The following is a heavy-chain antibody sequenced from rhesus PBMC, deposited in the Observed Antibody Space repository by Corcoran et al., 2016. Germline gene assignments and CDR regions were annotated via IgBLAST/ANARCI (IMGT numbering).Heavy chain of an antibody. J-gene: IGHJ4*01. CDR1: GYPIRSGYY. V-gene: IGHV4-99*02. CDR3: ARGTWIQIPDY. CDR2: ISGRSGST. Sequence: QLQLQESGPGLVKPSETPSLTCAVSGYPIRSGYYWLLLRPPPGKGLEYIGYISGRSGSTYYHPTIKSRVTISKDTSKNQFSLKLSSVTAADTAVYYCARGTWIQIPDYWGQGVLVTVSS. D-gene: IGHD5-12*01.